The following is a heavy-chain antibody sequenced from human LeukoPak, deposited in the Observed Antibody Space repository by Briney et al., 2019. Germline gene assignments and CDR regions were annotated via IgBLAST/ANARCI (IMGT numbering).Heavy chain of an antibody. CDR1: GYTFTGYY. CDR3: ARVNYGNTRFDP. Sequence: ASVKVSCKASGYTFTGYYMHWVRQAPGQGLEWMGRINPNSGGTNYAQKFQGRVTMTRDTSISTAYMELSRLRSDDTAVYYCARVNYGNTRFDPWGQGTLVTVSS. CDR2: INPNSGGT. J-gene: IGHJ5*02. D-gene: IGHD4-17*01. V-gene: IGHV1-2*06.